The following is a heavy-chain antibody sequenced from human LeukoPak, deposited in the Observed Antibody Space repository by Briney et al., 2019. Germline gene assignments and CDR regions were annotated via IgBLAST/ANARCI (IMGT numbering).Heavy chain of an antibody. CDR3: AREYYDSSGYYTGDY. V-gene: IGHV4-39*02. J-gene: IGHJ4*02. CDR1: GGSISSSSYY. Sequence: PSETLSLTXTVSGGSISSSSYYWGWIRQPPGKGLEWIGSIYYSGSTYYNPSLKSRVTISVDTSKNQFSLKLSSVTAADTAVYYCAREYYDSSGYYTGDYWGQGTLVTVSS. D-gene: IGHD3-22*01. CDR2: IYYSGST.